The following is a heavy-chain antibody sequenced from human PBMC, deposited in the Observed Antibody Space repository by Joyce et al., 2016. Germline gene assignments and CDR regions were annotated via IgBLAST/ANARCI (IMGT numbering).Heavy chain of an antibody. D-gene: IGHD3-16*01. J-gene: IGHJ4*01. Sequence: QVKLVESGGGAVQPGRSLRLSCAASGFTFSSNGMHWVHQAPGKGMEGVAVISYDGSNKYYADSVKGRFTISRDNSRNTLSLQMNSLRTEDTGVYYCAKEDDSIWGSPSYFDSWGQGTLVTVSS. V-gene: IGHV3-30*18. CDR2: ISYDGSNK. CDR3: AKEDDSIWGSPSYFDS. CDR1: GFTFSSNG.